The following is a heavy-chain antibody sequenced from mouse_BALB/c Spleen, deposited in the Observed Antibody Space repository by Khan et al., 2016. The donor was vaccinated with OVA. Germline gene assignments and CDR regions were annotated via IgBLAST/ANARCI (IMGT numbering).Heavy chain of an antibody. CDR2: ISTYYGDA. CDR3: ARAQASFVY. J-gene: IGHJ3*01. Sequence: VQLKESGAELVRPGVSVKISCKGSGYTFTDFTMHWVKQSHAMSLEWIGVISTYYGDADYSQKFKGKATMTVDKSSNTAYMELARLTSEDSAILDWARAQASFVYWGQGTLVTVSA. CDR1: GYTFTDFT. V-gene: IGHV1S137*01.